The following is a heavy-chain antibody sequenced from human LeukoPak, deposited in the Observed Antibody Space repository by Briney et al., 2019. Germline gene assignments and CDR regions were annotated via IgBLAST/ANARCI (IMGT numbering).Heavy chain of an antibody. D-gene: IGHD2-15*01. CDR1: GFTISNYG. CDR2: ISYDESDK. CDR3: GKGVVPGTNAAYYGMEV. J-gene: IGHJ6*01. V-gene: IGHV3-30*18. Sequence: GRSLRLSCAASGFTISNYGMHWVRQAPGKGLEWGTVISYDESDKYYADYVKGRFTIARDNSKDSLYLQINSLRPEAAALYYCGKGVVPGTNAAYYGMEVGGGGTTVTVFS.